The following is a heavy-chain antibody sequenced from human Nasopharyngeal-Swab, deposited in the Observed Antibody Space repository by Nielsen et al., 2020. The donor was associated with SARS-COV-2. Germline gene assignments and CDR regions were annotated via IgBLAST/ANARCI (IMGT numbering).Heavy chain of an antibody. CDR1: GFTFSNAW. CDR2: IKKKTDGGTT. Sequence: GGSLRLSCAASGFTFSNAWMSWVRQAPGRGLEWVGRIKKKTDGGTTDYAAPVKGRFTISRGDSKNMLYLQMSSLKTEDTGVYYCTTATYYYDSSGYANDASDIWGQGTMVTVSS. CDR3: TTATYYYDSSGYANDASDI. V-gene: IGHV3-15*01. D-gene: IGHD3-22*01. J-gene: IGHJ3*02.